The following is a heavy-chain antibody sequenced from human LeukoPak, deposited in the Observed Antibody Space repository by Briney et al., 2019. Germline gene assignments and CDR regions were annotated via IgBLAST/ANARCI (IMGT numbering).Heavy chain of an antibody. Sequence: GGSLRLSCAASGFTFSSYGMHWVRQAPGKGLEWVAFIRYDGSNKYYADSVKGRFTISRDNSKNTLYLQMNSLRAEDTAVYYCAKTYYYDSSGYYLTEREYYFDYWGQGTLVTVSS. J-gene: IGHJ4*02. CDR2: IRYDGSNK. D-gene: IGHD3-22*01. CDR3: AKTYYYDSSGYYLTEREYYFDY. V-gene: IGHV3-30*02. CDR1: GFTFSSYG.